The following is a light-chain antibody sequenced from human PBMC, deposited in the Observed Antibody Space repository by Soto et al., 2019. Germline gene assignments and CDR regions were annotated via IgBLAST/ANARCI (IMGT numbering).Light chain of an antibody. Sequence: DIQMSQSPSSLSASVGDSVTITCRASETIIDYLNWYQQQPGEAPKLLIFSASSLHSGVPSRFRGSGSGTHFTLTISSLQSEDFATYFCQQSFSAPRTFGQGIKLQAK. CDR2: SAS. CDR1: ETIIDY. CDR3: QQSFSAPRT. J-gene: IGKJ2*01. V-gene: IGKV1-39*01.